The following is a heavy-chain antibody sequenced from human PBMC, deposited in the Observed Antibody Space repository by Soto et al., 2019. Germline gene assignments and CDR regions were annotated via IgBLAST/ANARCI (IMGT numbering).Heavy chain of an antibody. CDR2: IYYSGST. CDR3: ARDQGFYYYGSGSYT. D-gene: IGHD3-10*01. Sequence: QVQLQESGPGLVKPSQTLSLTCTVSGGSISSGDYYWSWIRQPPGKGLEWIGYIYYSGSTYYNPSLKSRVTISVDTSKNQFSLKLSSVTAADTAVYYCARDQGFYYYGSGSYTWGQGTLVTVSS. V-gene: IGHV4-30-4*01. J-gene: IGHJ4*02. CDR1: GGSISSGDYY.